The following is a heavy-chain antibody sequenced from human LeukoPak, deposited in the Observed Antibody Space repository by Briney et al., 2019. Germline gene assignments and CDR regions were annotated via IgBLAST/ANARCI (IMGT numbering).Heavy chain of an antibody. V-gene: IGHV1-18*04. CDR1: GYTFTGYY. J-gene: IGHJ6*03. Sequence: ASVKVSCKASGYTFTGYYMHWVRQAPGQGLEWMGWISAYNGNTNYAQKLQGRVTMTTDTSTSTAYMELSRLRSDDTAVYYCARGRGDVRDSSSWLRPNNYYYYYMDVWGKGTTVTVSS. CDR3: ARGRGDVRDSSSWLRPNNYYYYYMDV. CDR2: ISAYNGNT. D-gene: IGHD6-13*01.